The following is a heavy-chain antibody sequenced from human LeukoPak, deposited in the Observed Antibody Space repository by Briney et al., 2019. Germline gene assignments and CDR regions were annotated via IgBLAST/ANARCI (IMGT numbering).Heavy chain of an antibody. CDR1: GGSFSGYY. Sequence: SETLSLTCAVYGGSFSGYYWSWIRQPPGKGLEWIGEINHSGSTNYNPSLKSRVTISVDTSKNQLSLKLSSVTAADTAVYYCARDHGLDAFDIWGQGTMVTVSS. J-gene: IGHJ3*02. CDR3: ARDHGLDAFDI. D-gene: IGHD1-14*01. CDR2: INHSGST. V-gene: IGHV4-34*01.